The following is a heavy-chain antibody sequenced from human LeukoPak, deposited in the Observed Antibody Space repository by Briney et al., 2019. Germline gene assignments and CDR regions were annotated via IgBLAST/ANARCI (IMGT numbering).Heavy chain of an antibody. CDR1: GDTFSKYG. D-gene: IGHD4-17*01. Sequence: ASVKVSCKASGDTFSKYGISWVRQAPGQGLEWMGRIIPILGIANYAQKFQGRVTITADKSTSTAYMELSSLRSEDTAVYYCAADYGDYGWFDPWGQGTLVTVSS. V-gene: IGHV1-69*04. J-gene: IGHJ5*02. CDR3: AADYGDYGWFDP. CDR2: IIPILGIA.